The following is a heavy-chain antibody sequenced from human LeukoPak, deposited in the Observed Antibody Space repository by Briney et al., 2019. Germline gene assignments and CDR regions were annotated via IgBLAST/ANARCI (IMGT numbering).Heavy chain of an antibody. D-gene: IGHD3-10*01. V-gene: IGHV3-23*01. Sequence: GGSLRLSCAASGFTFSSYAMSWVRQAPGKGLEWVPVISGSGGSIYYADSVKGRFTISGDNSKNTLYLQMNSLRVEDMAVYYCAEDRAGSGYWGQGTLVTVSS. J-gene: IGHJ4*02. CDR2: ISGSGGSI. CDR3: AEDRAGSGY. CDR1: GFTFSSYA.